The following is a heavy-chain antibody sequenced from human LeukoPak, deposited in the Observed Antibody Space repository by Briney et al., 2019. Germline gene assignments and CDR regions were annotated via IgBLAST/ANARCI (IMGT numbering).Heavy chain of an antibody. CDR2: IIPIFGTA. CDR1: GGTFSSYA. CDR3: ARDLRPTVLTAFDP. D-gene: IGHD4-23*01. J-gene: IGHJ5*02. V-gene: IGHV1-69*06. Sequence: SVKVSCKASGGTFSSYAISWVRQAPGQGLEWMGGIIPIFGTANYAQKFQGRVTITADKSTSTAYMELSSLRSEDTAVYYCARDLRPTVLTAFDPWGQGTLVTVSS.